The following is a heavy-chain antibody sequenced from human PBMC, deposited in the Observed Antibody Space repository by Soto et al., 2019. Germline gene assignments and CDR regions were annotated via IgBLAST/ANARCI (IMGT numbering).Heavy chain of an antibody. J-gene: IGHJ3*02. Sequence: VGSMRHSCASSGGTCISYAMRWVRQTPGKGLEWVAVISYDGSNKYYADSVKGRFTISRDNSKNTLYLQMNSLRAEDTAVYYCARQYYDFWKAFDIWGQGTMVTVSS. CDR1: GGTCISYA. CDR2: ISYDGSNK. CDR3: ARQYYDFWKAFDI. D-gene: IGHD3-3*01. V-gene: IGHV3-30-3*01.